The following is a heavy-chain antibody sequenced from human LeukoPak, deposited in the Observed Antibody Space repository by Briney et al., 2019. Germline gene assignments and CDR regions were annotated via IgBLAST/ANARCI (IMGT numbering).Heavy chain of an antibody. Sequence: GGSLRLSCAASGFTFSIYGMDCVRQAPGKGLEWVALISIDGVKTDYADSVKGRFTISRDSSQNTLYLQMNSRRAEDTAVYYCATPLSRWTIREAFDSWGPVTMVTVSS. CDR1: GFTFSIYG. J-gene: IGHJ3*02. V-gene: IGHV3-30*03. D-gene: IGHD2-15*01. CDR2: ISIDGVKT. CDR3: ATPLSRWTIREAFDS.